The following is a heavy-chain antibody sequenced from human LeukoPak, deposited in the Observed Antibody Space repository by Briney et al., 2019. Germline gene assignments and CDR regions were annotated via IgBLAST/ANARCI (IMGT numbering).Heavy chain of an antibody. D-gene: IGHD3-10*01. CDR1: GYSFTSYD. V-gene: IGHV1-8*01. CDR2: MNTKSGST. J-gene: IGHJ5*02. Sequence: ASVKVSCKASGYSFTSYDIHWVRQATGQGLEWMGWMNTKSGSTGYAQKFQGRVTMTRNTSISTAYMELSSLRSEDTAVYYCARGGALLWFGELNWFDPWGQGTLVTVSS. CDR3: ARGGALLWFGELNWFDP.